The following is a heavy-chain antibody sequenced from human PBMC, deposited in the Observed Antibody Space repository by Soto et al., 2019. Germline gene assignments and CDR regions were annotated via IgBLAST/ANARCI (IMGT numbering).Heavy chain of an antibody. CDR2: ISAYNGNT. J-gene: IGHJ6*02. CDR3: AGEGSNWYPFSGYYGMDV. D-gene: IGHD6-13*01. Sequence: QVQLVQSGAEVKKPGASVKVSCKASGYTFTSYGISWVRQAPGQGLEWMGWISAYNGNTNYAQKLQGRVTMTTDTSTSTAYMELRRLRSDDTAVYYCAGEGSNWYPFSGYYGMDVWGQGTTVAVSS. V-gene: IGHV1-18*01. CDR1: GYTFTSYG.